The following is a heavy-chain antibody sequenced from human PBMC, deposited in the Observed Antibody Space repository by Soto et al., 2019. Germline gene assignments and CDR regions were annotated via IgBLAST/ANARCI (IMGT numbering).Heavy chain of an antibody. CDR1: GFTVSSNY. D-gene: IGHD5-18*01. CDR3: AREYSYGVYYFDY. Sequence: EVQLVESGGGLLQPGGSLRLSCAASGFTVSSNYMRWVRQAPGKGLEWVSVIYSGGSTYYADSVKGRFTITSDNTKNTLQLQMNSLRTEDTPVDYCAREYSYGVYYFDYWGQGTLVTVSS. CDR2: IYSGGST. J-gene: IGHJ4*02. V-gene: IGHV3-53*01.